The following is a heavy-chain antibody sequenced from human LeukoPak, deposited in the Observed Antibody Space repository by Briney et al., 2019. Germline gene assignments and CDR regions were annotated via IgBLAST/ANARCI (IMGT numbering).Heavy chain of an antibody. CDR2: INHSGST. J-gene: IGHJ2*01. D-gene: IGHD4-23*01. Sequence: SSETLSLTCAVYGGSFSGYYWSWIRQPPGKGLEWIGEINHSGSTNYNPSLKSRVTISVDTSKNQFSLKLSSVTAADTAVYYCARGRFSYGGKTFDLWGRGTLVTVSS. CDR1: GGSFSGYY. CDR3: ARGRFSYGGKTFDL. V-gene: IGHV4-34*01.